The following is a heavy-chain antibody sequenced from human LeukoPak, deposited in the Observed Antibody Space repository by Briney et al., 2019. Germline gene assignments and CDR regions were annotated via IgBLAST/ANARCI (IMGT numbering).Heavy chain of an antibody. D-gene: IGHD3-10*01. CDR1: GFTFNSYA. J-gene: IGHJ6*03. Sequence: GGSLRLSCAASGFTFNSYAMSWVRQAPGKGLEWVSAIGGGAAGTYYADSVKGRFTISRDNSKNTLFLQMNNLKAEDTAVYYCAKDGIYGSARYMDVWGRGTTVTVSS. CDR2: IGGGAAGT. V-gene: IGHV3-23*01. CDR3: AKDGIYGSARYMDV.